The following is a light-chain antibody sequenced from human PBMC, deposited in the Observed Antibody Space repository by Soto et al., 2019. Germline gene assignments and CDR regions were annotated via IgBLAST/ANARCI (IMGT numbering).Light chain of an antibody. V-gene: IGKV3-15*01. CDR1: QSVSSN. CDR2: GAS. CDR3: QQYNNWCT. Sequence: EIVMTQSPATLSVSPGETATLSCRASQSVSSNLAWYQQKPGQAPTLLIYGASTRATGIPARFSGSGSGTEFTLTISSLQAEFFADYYCQQYNNWCTFGQGTKVEIK. J-gene: IGKJ2*02.